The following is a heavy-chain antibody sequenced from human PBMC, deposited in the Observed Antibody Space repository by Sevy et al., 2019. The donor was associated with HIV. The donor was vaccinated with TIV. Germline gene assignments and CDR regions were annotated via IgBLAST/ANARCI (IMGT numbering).Heavy chain of an antibody. Sequence: GGSLRLSCAASGFTFSRYGLHWVRQSPGRGLEWVAVISSDGNYKYYADSVKGRFTISRDNSNNTLYLQMNSLTIEDTAVYYCAKWGPIAVAGPGNYNFDYWGQGALVTVSS. CDR2: ISSDGNYK. D-gene: IGHD6-19*01. CDR3: AKWGPIAVAGPGNYNFDY. J-gene: IGHJ4*02. CDR1: GFTFSRYG. V-gene: IGHV3-30-3*02.